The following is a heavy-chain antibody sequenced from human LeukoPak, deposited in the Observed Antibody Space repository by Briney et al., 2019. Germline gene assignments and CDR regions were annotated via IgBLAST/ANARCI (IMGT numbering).Heavy chain of an antibody. J-gene: IGHJ5*02. CDR1: GFTFDDHA. CDR2: INWNGNSI. V-gene: IGHV3-9*01. Sequence: GGSLRLSCAVSGFTFDDHAMHWVRQAPGKGLEWVSSINWNGNSIAYADSVRGRFTISRDNAKNSLRLQMNSLRPEGTALYYCAKDIGSYYSPSNWFDPWGQGTLVTVSS. D-gene: IGHD1-26*01. CDR3: AKDIGSYYSPSNWFDP.